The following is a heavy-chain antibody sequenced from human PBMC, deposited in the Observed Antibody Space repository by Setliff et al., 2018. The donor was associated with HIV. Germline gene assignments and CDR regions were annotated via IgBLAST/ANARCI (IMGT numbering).Heavy chain of an antibody. CDR1: GFTFSSYS. Sequence: PGGSLRLSCAASGFTFSSYSMNWVRQAPGKGQEWVSYIGRSGRNIHYADSVRGRFTISRENANNSLYLQMNSLRAEDTAVYYCARVVEGSHQVSLYYYYYYYMDVWGKGTTVTVSS. CDR2: IGRSGRNI. V-gene: IGHV3-48*03. D-gene: IGHD3-3*01. CDR3: ARVVEGSHQVSLYYYYYYYMDV. J-gene: IGHJ6*03.